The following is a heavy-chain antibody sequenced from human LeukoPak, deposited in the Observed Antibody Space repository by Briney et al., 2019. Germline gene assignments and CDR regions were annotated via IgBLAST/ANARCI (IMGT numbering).Heavy chain of an antibody. CDR2: INSKTDGRTK. D-gene: IGHD4-17*01. Sequence: PGVSLRLPCAVSGYTFRKAYMIWAPHAPGKALVCVGRINSKTDGRTKDYAAPVKGKFTISRDDSKNTMYLQMNRLNTEDTAVYYCTTDRTRLRDYLGNWFDPWGQGTLVTVSS. J-gene: IGHJ5*02. CDR1: GYTFRKAY. CDR3: TTDRTRLRDYLGNWFDP. V-gene: IGHV3-15*01.